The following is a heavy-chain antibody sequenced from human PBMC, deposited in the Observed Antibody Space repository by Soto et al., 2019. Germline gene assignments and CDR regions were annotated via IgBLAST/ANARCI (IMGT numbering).Heavy chain of an antibody. CDR1: GFTFTSSA. V-gene: IGHV1-58*01. CDR3: AADPRSIDRNGDYVSYFDY. Sequence: GASVKVSCKASGFTFTSSAVQWVRQARGQRLEWIGWIVVGSGNTNYAQKFQERVTITRDMSTSTAYMELSSLRSEDTAVYYCAADPRSIDRNGDYVSYFDYWGQGTLVTVS. J-gene: IGHJ4*02. D-gene: IGHD4-17*01. CDR2: IVVGSGNT.